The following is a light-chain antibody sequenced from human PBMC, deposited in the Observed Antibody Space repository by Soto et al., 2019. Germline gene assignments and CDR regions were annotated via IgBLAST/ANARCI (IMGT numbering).Light chain of an antibody. Sequence: QSVLTHPPSVSRSPGQSDTISCPGPSTNFVSYNRVSWYQQPPGTAPKLMIYEASNRPSGVPDRFSGSKSGNTASLTISGLQAADEADYYCSLYTSENTYVFGTGTKVTVL. V-gene: IGLV2-18*01. CDR2: EAS. CDR3: SLYTSENTYV. CDR1: STNFVSYNR. J-gene: IGLJ1*01.